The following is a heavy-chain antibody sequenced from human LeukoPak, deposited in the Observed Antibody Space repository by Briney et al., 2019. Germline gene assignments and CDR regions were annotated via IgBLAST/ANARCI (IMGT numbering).Heavy chain of an antibody. CDR1: GFTFTTYW. CDR3: AREYGGNPGLFGY. CDR2: IKNDGSEK. D-gene: IGHD4-23*01. Sequence: GGSLRLSCAASGFTFTTYWMSWVRQPPGKGLEWVANIKNDGSEKYYVDSVKGRFTISRDNAKNSLYLQMNSLRAEDTAVYYCAREYGGNPGLFGYWGQGTLVTVSS. J-gene: IGHJ4*02. V-gene: IGHV3-7*03.